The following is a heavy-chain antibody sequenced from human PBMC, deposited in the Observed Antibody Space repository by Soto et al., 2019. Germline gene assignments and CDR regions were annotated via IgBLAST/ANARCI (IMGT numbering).Heavy chain of an antibody. D-gene: IGHD2-2*01. CDR1: GGSISSYY. Sequence: SETLSLTCTVSGGSISSYYWSWIRQPPGKGLEWIGYIYYSGSTNYNPSLKSRVTISVDTSKNQFSLKLSSVTAADTAVYYCARAPTGYCSSTSCPKGFDYWGQGTLVTVSS. V-gene: IGHV4-59*01. J-gene: IGHJ4*02. CDR2: IYYSGST. CDR3: ARAPTGYCSSTSCPKGFDY.